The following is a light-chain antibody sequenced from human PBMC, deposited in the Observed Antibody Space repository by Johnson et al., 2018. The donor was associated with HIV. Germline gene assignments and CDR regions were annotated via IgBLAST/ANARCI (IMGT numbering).Light chain of an antibody. CDR1: SSNIGNNY. CDR3: GTWDSSLSYV. Sequence: QSALTQPPSVSAAPGQKVTISCSGSSSNIGNNYVSWYQQLPGTAPKLLIYDNNKRPSGIPDRFSGSKSGTSATLGITGLPTGDEADYYCGTWDSSLSYVFGTGTKVTVL. CDR2: DNN. J-gene: IGLJ1*01. V-gene: IGLV1-51*01.